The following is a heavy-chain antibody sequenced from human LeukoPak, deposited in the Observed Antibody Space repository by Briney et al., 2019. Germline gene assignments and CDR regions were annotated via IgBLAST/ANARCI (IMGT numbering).Heavy chain of an antibody. Sequence: SQTLSLTCTVSGVSISSGGYYWSWIRQHPGKGLEWIRYISYSGNTHYNPSLESRVAMSLDTAKNHFSLKLRSVTAADTAVYYCARADYDSRGHLLSFDYWGQGTLGTVSS. CDR3: ARADYDSRGHLLSFDY. CDR1: GVSISSGGYY. D-gene: IGHD3-22*01. J-gene: IGHJ4*02. V-gene: IGHV4-31*03. CDR2: ISYSGNT.